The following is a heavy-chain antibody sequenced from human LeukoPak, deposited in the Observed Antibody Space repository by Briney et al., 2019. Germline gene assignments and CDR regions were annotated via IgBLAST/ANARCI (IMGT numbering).Heavy chain of an antibody. CDR2: IYYSGSGST. CDR3: ARLRYFDLYYMDV. V-gene: IGHV4-59*08. CDR1: GGSISSYY. Sequence: SETLSLTCTVSGGSISSYYWSWIRQPPGKGLEWIGYIYYSGSGSTNYNPSLKSRVSISVDTSKNHFSLKLSSVTAADTAVYYCARLRYFDLYYMDVWGKGTTVTVSS. J-gene: IGHJ6*03. D-gene: IGHD3-9*01.